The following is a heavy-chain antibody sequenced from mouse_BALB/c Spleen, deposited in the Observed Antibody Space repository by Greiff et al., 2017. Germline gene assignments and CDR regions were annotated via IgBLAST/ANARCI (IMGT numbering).Heavy chain of an antibody. CDR2: ISSGGST. CDR1: GFTFSSYA. V-gene: IGHV5-6-5*01. CDR3: AREGSSSWFAY. Sequence: VESGGGLVKPGGSLKLSCAASGFTFSSYAMSWVRQTPEKRLEWVASISSGGSTYYPDSVKGRFTISRDNARNILYLQMSSLRSEDTAMYYCAREGSSSWFAYWGQGTLVTVSA. D-gene: IGHD1-1*01. J-gene: IGHJ3*01.